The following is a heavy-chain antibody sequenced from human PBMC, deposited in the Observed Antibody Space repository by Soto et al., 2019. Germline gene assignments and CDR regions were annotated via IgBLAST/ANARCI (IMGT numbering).Heavy chain of an antibody. CDR3: AASTVTRYYYYYGMDV. Sequence: QMQLVQSGPEVKKPGTSVKVSCKASGFTFTSSAMQWVRQARGQRLEWIGWIVVGSGNTNYAQKFQERVTITRDMSTSTAYMEMSSLRSEDTAVYYCAASTVTRYYYYYGMDVWCQGTTVTVSS. CDR2: IVVGSGNT. J-gene: IGHJ6*02. CDR1: GFTFTSSA. D-gene: IGHD4-17*01. V-gene: IGHV1-58*02.